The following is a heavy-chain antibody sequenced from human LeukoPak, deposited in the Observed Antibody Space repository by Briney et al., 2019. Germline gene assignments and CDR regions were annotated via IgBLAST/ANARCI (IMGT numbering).Heavy chain of an antibody. J-gene: IGHJ4*02. CDR1: GDSISGYY. CDR3: ARGGSYHGY. CDR2: IYYSGTT. Sequence: SETLSLTCTVSGDSISGYYWTWIRQPPGKGLEWIGYIYYSGTTDYNPSLKSRVTISVDTSKNQFSLKLSSASAADTAIYYCARGGSYHGYWGQGTLVTVSS. V-gene: IGHV4-59*01. D-gene: IGHD1-26*01.